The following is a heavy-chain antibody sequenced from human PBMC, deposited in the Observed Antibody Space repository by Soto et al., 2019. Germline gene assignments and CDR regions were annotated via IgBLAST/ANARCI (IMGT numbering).Heavy chain of an antibody. CDR1: GFTFSSYG. D-gene: IGHD3-3*01. CDR3: ARDSYYDFWSGYGHYYYYYMDV. V-gene: IGHV3-33*01. J-gene: IGHJ6*03. CDR2: IWYDGSNK. Sequence: GGSLRLSCAASGFTFSSYGMHWVRQAPGKGLEWVAVIWYDGSNKYYADSVKGRFTISRDNSKNTLFLQMNSLRAEDTAVYYCARDSYYDFWSGYGHYYYYYMDVWGKGTTVTVSS.